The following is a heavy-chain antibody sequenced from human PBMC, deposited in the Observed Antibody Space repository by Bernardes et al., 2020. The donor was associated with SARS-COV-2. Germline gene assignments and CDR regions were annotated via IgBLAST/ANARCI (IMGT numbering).Heavy chain of an antibody. V-gene: IGHV3-66*01. CDR3: ARDYPDPAD. CDR1: GFTVSSNY. Sequence: GSLKLSCAASGFTVSSNYMSWVRQAPGKGLEWVSVIYSGGNTYYADSVRGRFTISRDNSKNTLYLQMNSLRAEDTAVYYCARDYPDPADWGQGTLVTVTS. CDR2: IYSGGNT. J-gene: IGHJ4*02. D-gene: IGHD6-13*01.